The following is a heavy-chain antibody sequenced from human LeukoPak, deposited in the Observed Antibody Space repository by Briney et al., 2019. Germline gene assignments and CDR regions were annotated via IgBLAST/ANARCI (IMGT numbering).Heavy chain of an antibody. J-gene: IGHJ4*02. CDR2: ISYSGST. Sequence: SETLSLTCTVSGGSISSFYWSWIRQPPGKGLEWIGYISYSGSTNYNPSLKSQVTISVDTSKNQFSLKLSSVTAADTAVYYCASGHLDSYGQRSVYWGQGTLVTVSP. V-gene: IGHV4-59*01. D-gene: IGHD5-18*01. CDR3: ASGHLDSYGQRSVY. CDR1: GGSISSFY.